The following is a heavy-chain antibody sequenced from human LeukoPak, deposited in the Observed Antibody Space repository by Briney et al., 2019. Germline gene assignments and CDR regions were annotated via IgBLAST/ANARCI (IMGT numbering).Heavy chain of an antibody. D-gene: IGHD3-3*01. CDR2: IIPLFGTA. V-gene: IGHV1-69*06. J-gene: IGHJ3*02. CDR1: GGTFTSYA. Sequence: SVKVSCKASGGTFTSYAISWVRQAPGQGLEWMGGIIPLFGTAKYAQKFHGRVTITADKSKSTAYMELSSLRSEDPAVYYCAIVKGEGYYDFWSGYSGAFDIWGQGTMVTVSS. CDR3: AIVKGEGYYDFWSGYSGAFDI.